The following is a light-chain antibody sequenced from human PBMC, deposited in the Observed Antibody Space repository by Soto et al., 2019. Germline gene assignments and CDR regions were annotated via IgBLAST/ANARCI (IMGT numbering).Light chain of an antibody. Sequence: EIVLTQSPGTLSLSPVERATLSGMASQSISSTYLTWYHQRPGQAPRLLIYDASRRATGIPDRFSGSGSGTDFTLTISSLEPEDFAVYYCQQRSNWPTFGPGTKVDIK. CDR1: QSISSTY. CDR3: QQRSNWPT. CDR2: DAS. V-gene: IGKV3D-20*02. J-gene: IGKJ3*01.